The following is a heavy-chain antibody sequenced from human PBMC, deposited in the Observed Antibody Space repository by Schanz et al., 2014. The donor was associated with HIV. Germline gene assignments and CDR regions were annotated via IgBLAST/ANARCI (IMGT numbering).Heavy chain of an antibody. CDR2: SRVKSDSYAT. CDR3: RGYRFYYGVDF. V-gene: IGHV3-72*01. D-gene: IGHD5-18*01. CDR1: GFTFSDYP. J-gene: IGHJ6*02. Sequence: EVQMLESGGGSVQPGGSLRLSCAASGFTFSDYPVSWLRQAPGKGLEWVARSRVKSDSYATEYAASVTGRFTISRDDSKNSVYLQMNSLNIEDTAVYYCRGYRFYYGVDFWGQGTTVTVS.